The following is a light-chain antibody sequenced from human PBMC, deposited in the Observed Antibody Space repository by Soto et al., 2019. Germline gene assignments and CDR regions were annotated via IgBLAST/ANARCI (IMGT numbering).Light chain of an antibody. CDR2: AAS. CDR1: QSISSY. Sequence: DIQMTQSPSSLSASVGDRVTITCRASQSISSYLNWYQQKPGKAHKLLIYAASSLQSGVPSRFSGTGSRTDFTLTISSPQPEDFATYYCQQSYSTPQTFGGGTKVEIK. CDR3: QQSYSTPQT. V-gene: IGKV1-39*01. J-gene: IGKJ4*01.